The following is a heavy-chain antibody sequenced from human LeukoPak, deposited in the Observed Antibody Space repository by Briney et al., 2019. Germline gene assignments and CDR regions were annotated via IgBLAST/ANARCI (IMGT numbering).Heavy chain of an antibody. Sequence: GGSLTLSCTASGFIFRNYWMNWVRQTPGKRLEWVANIKPDGSEKDYVHSVKGRFTISRDNTNNSLFLHMNSLRAEDTAVYYCAYLNSHAFDIWGQGTMVTVSS. V-gene: IGHV3-7*01. CDR3: AYLNSHAFDI. CDR1: GFIFRNYW. CDR2: IKPDGSEK. D-gene: IGHD1-7*01. J-gene: IGHJ3*02.